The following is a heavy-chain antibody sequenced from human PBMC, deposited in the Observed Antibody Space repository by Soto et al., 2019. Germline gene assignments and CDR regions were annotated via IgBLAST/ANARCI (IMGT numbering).Heavy chain of an antibody. CDR2: INPSGGST. Sequence: ASVKVSCKASGYTFTSYYMHWVRQAPGQGLEWMGIINPSGGSTSYAQKFQGRVTMTRDTSTSTVYMEMSSLRSEDTAVYYCARGLYNWNDEDALDYWGQGTLVTVSS. CDR3: ARGLYNWNDEDALDY. J-gene: IGHJ4*02. V-gene: IGHV1-46*01. D-gene: IGHD1-20*01. CDR1: GYTFTSYY.